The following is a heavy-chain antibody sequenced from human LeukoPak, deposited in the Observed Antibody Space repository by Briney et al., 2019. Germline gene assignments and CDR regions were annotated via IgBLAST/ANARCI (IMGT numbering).Heavy chain of an antibody. CDR3: ARVRGSSGWYFDY. CDR1: GGSISSGDYY. Sequence: SETLSLTCTVSGGSISSGDYYWSWIRQPPGKGLEWIGYIYYSGSTYYNPSLKSRVTISVDTSKNQFSLKLSSVTAADTAVYYCARVRGSSGWYFDYWGQGTLVTVSS. J-gene: IGHJ4*02. D-gene: IGHD6-19*01. CDR2: IYYSGST. V-gene: IGHV4-30-4*02.